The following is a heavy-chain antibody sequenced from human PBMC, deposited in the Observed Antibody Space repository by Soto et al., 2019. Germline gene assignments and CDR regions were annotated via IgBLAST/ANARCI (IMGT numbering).Heavy chain of an antibody. CDR3: ASAQY. CDR1: GFTFGDYW. J-gene: IGHJ4*02. V-gene: IGHV3-74*01. CDR2: INSDASRT. Sequence: EVQLVESGGDLVQPGGSLRLSCAASGFTFGDYWMHWVRQSPGEGLVWISHINSDASRTGYADSVRGRFTVSRDNARNTVYLQMNSLRADDTAMYYCASAQYLGQATLVTVSS.